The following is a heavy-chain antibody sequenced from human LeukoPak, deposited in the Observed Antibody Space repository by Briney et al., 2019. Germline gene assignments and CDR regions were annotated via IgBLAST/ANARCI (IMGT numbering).Heavy chain of an antibody. D-gene: IGHD3-22*01. V-gene: IGHV4-39*07. CDR3: AREPGFDSSGYLNWFDP. CDR2: IYYSGST. J-gene: IGHJ5*02. CDR1: GGSISSSGYY. Sequence: ASETLSLTCTVSGGSISSSGYYWGWIRQPPGKGLEWIGSIYYSGSTYCNPSLKSRVTISVDTSKNQFSLKLSSVTAADTAVYYCAREPGFDSSGYLNWFDPWGQGTLVTVSS.